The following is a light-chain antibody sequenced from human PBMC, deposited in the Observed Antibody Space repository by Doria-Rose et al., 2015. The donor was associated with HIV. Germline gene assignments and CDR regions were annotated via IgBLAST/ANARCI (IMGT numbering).Light chain of an antibody. CDR1: QSLLYTSKNY. CDR3: QQYYDTPS. CDR2: WAS. Sequence: TQSPESLGMSLGERATLNCKSNQSLLYTSKNYLAWYQQKPGQPPKLLIYWASTRQSGVPARFGGSGSGTDFTLTISSLEAEDVAVYYCQQYYDTPSFGPGTTVGIK. J-gene: IGKJ3*01. V-gene: IGKV4-1*01.